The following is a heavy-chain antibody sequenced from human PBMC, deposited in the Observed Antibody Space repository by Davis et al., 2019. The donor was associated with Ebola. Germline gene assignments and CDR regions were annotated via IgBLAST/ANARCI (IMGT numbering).Heavy chain of an antibody. CDR1: GFTFSSYG. D-gene: IGHD6-13*01. CDR2: IRYDGSNK. Sequence: GESLKISCAASGFTFSSYGMHWVRQAPGKGLEWVAFIRYDGSNKYYADSVKGRFTISRDNSKNTLYLQMNSLRAEDTAVYYCARDRIAAHSGYYYGMDVWGQGTTVTVSS. V-gene: IGHV3-30*02. CDR3: ARDRIAAHSGYYYGMDV. J-gene: IGHJ6*02.